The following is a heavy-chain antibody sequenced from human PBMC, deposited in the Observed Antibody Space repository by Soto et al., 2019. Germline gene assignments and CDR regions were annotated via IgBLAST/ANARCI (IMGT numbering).Heavy chain of an antibody. V-gene: IGHV3-23*01. D-gene: IGHD6-13*01. CDR3: ANTPAAGTFDY. CDR1: GSTFSSYA. CDR2: ISGSGGST. Sequence: GGSLRLSCAASGSTFSSYAMSWVRQAPGKGLEWVSAISGSGGSTYYADSVKGRFTISRDNSKNTLYLQMNSLRAEDTAVYYCANTPAAGTFDYWGQGTLVTVSS. J-gene: IGHJ4*02.